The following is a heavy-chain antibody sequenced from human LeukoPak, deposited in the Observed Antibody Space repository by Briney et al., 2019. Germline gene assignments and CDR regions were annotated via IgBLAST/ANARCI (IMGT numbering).Heavy chain of an antibody. CDR2: ISYDGSNE. Sequence: GGSLRLSCAASGFSFSNYGMHWVRQAPGKGLEWVAVISYDGSNEYYADSVKGRFTISRDTSKNTLHLQMRSLRAEDTAIYYCVKGLGSSGLGWGQGTLVTVSS. V-gene: IGHV3-30*18. D-gene: IGHD3-22*01. CDR1: GFSFSNYG. J-gene: IGHJ4*02. CDR3: VKGLGSSGLG.